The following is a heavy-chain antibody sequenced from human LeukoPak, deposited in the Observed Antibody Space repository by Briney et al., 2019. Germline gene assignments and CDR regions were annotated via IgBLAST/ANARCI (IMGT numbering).Heavy chain of an antibody. D-gene: IGHD1-26*01. J-gene: IGHJ4*02. CDR3: ATPAQWELLRGPFDY. CDR1: GYTLTELS. Sequence: GASVKVSCKVSGYTLTELSMHWVRQAPGKGLEWMGGFDPENGETIYAQKFQGRVTMTEDTSTDTAYMELSSLRSEDTAVYYCATPAQWELLRGPFDYWGQGTLVTVSS. CDR2: FDPENGET. V-gene: IGHV1-24*01.